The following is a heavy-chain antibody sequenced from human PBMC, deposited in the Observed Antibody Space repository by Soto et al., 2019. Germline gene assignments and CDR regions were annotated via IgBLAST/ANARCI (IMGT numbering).Heavy chain of an antibody. Sequence: QVQLVQSGAEVKKPGSSVKVSCKASGGTFSIYTITWVRQAPGQGLEWMGRIIPILDMANDAQKFQGRVTITADKSTSTAYMELSSLRSEDTAVYYCASHWFDPWGQGTLVTVSS. CDR3: ASHWFDP. V-gene: IGHV1-69*02. J-gene: IGHJ5*02. CDR2: IIPILDMA. CDR1: GGTFSIYT.